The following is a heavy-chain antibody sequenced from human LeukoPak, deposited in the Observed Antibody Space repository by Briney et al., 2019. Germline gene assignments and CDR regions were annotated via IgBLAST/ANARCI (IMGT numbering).Heavy chain of an antibody. V-gene: IGHV3-74*01. Sequence: PGGSLRLSCAASGFTFNSHWMHWVRQAPGKGLLWVSGINGDGSSISNEDSVKGRFTISRDNAKNMLYLQMNSLRAEDTAVYYCVRELGAFDIWGQGTMVTVSS. CDR1: GFTFNSHW. CDR3: VRELGAFDI. CDR2: INGDGSSI. J-gene: IGHJ3*02.